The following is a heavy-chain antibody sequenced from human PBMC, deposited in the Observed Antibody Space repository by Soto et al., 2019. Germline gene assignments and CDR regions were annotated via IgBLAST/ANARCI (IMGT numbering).Heavy chain of an antibody. D-gene: IGHD3-10*01. CDR3: AKDGVALSMIRGRYYYMDV. J-gene: IGHJ6*03. V-gene: IGHV3-23*01. Sequence: EVQLLESGGGLVQPGGSLRLSCAASGFTFSSYAINWVRQAPGKGLEWVAAIRGSGDDNTYYAESVKGRFTISRDNSKNTLYLQMNSLRAEDTAVYYCAKDGVALSMIRGRYYYMDVWGKGTTVTVSS. CDR1: GFTFSSYA. CDR2: IRGSGDDNT.